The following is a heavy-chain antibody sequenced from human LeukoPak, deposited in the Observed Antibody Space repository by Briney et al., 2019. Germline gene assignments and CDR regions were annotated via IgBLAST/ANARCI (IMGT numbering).Heavy chain of an antibody. J-gene: IGHJ4*02. CDR1: GFTFSDYY. Sequence: GSLRLSCAASGFTFSDYYMSWIRQAPGKGLEWVSYISSSGSTIYYADSVKGRFTISRDNAKNSLYLQMNSLRAGDTAVYYCARTIEMATISYFDYWGQGTLVTVSS. D-gene: IGHD5-24*01. V-gene: IGHV3-11*04. CDR3: ARTIEMATISYFDY. CDR2: ISSSGSTI.